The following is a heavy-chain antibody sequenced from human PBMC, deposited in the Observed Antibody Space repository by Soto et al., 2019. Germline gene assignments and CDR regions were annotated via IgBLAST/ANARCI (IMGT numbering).Heavy chain of an antibody. CDR1: GGSISSGGYS. J-gene: IGHJ4*02. D-gene: IGHD5-18*01. CDR2: IYHSGST. CDR3: ARGRGGYSYGYGLYYFDY. V-gene: IGHV4-30-2*01. Sequence: SETLSLTCAVSGGSISSGGYSWSWIRQPPGKGLEWIGYIYHSGSTYYNPSLKSRVTISVDRSKNQFSLKLSSVTAADTAVYYCARGRGGYSYGYGLYYFDYGGQGTLVTVSS.